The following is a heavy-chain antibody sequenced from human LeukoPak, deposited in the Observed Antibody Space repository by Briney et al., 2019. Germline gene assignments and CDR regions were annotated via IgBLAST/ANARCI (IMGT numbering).Heavy chain of an antibody. D-gene: IGHD1-1*01. J-gene: IGHJ4*02. CDR2: IRYDGRSK. Sequence: GGALRLSCGGGGLTFSKYGMELGRQASGKGLQGGAYIRYDGRSKYSADSVKGRFTIYRDNSKSTLYLQMNSLGPEDTAVYYCAKGGSDNWSFDNWGQGTLVTVSS. V-gene: IGHV3-30*02. CDR1: GLTFSKYG. CDR3: AKGGSDNWSFDN.